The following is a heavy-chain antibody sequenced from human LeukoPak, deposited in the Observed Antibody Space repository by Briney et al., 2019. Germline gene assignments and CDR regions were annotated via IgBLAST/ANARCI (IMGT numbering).Heavy chain of an antibody. V-gene: IGHV3-7*01. Sequence: PGGSLRLSRAASGFTFSSYWMSWVRQAPGKGLEWVANIKQDGSEKYYVDSVKGRFTISRDNAKNSLYLQMNSLRAEDTAVYYCAGDYSIAAAGIFDYWGQGTLVTVSS. D-gene: IGHD6-13*01. J-gene: IGHJ4*02. CDR2: IKQDGSEK. CDR3: AGDYSIAAAGIFDY. CDR1: GFTFSSYW.